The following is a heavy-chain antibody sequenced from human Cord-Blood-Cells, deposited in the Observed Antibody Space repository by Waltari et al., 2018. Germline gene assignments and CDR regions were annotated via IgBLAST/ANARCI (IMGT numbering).Heavy chain of an antibody. Sequence: QEQLQESGPGLVKPSETLSLTCTVSGGSLSSYYWRWIRQPPGKGLEWIGYIYYSGSTNYNPSLKSRVTISLDTSKNQFSLKLSSVTAADTTVYYCARQGPSYGDYDYWGQGTLVTVSS. CDR2: IYYSGST. CDR1: GGSLSSYY. J-gene: IGHJ4*02. D-gene: IGHD4-17*01. V-gene: IGHV4-59*01. CDR3: ARQGPSYGDYDY.